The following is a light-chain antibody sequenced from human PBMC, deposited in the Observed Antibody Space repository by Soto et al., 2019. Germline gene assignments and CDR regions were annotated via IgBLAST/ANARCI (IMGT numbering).Light chain of an antibody. CDR1: QSVNNNF. CDR3: QQYGDSPFT. Sequence: EIVLTQSPATLSLSPGERAALSCGASQSVNNNFFAWYQQIPGQAPRLLIYGASSRASGIPARFSGSGSGTDFPLTISRLEHEDVAVYYCQQYGDSPFTFGQGTKLQIK. V-gene: IGKV3-20*01. CDR2: GAS. J-gene: IGKJ2*01.